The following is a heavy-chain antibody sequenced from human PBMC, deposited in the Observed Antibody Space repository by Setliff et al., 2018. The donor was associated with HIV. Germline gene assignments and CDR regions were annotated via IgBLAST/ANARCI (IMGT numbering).Heavy chain of an antibody. V-gene: IGHV3-23*01. J-gene: IGHJ3*02. CDR1: GFTFSSYG. CDR2: ISGRDGRT. CDR3: AKDVYVAKYYYDAFGI. D-gene: IGHD3-10*01. Sequence: GGSLRLSCAAFGFTFSSYGMSWVRQAPGKGLEWVSTISGRDGRTYYADSVKGRFTISRDSSKNTLYLQMNSLSAEDTAVYYCAKDVYVAKYYYDAFGIWGQGTMVTVSS.